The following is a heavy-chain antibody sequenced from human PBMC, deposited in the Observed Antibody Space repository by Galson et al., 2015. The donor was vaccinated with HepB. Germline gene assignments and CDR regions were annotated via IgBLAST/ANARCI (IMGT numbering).Heavy chain of an antibody. CDR2: LVSKDDGGTA. J-gene: IGHJ4*02. Sequence: SLRLSCATSGFTFSHTWMSWVRQAPGQGLEWVGRLVSKDDGGTADYAAPVKGRFTISSDDSENTLYLQMNSLKIEDTAVYYCCTWSPYHSSGYYFDDWGQGTLVTVSS. V-gene: IGHV3-15*04. D-gene: IGHD3-22*01. CDR3: CTWSPYHSSGYYFDD. CDR1: GFTFSHTW.